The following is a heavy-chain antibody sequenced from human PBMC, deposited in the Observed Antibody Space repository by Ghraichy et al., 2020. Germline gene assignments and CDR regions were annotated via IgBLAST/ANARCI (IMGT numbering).Heavy chain of an antibody. Sequence: GGSLRLSCAASGFTFSTHAMNWVRQAPCKGLEWVSAISDSGGNTYYADSVKGRFTISRDNSKNTLYLQMNSLRAEDSAVYYCTKEVSSFDYWGQGTLVTVSS. J-gene: IGHJ4*02. CDR3: TKEVSSFDY. CDR1: GFTFSTHA. V-gene: IGHV3-23*01. CDR2: ISDSGGNT.